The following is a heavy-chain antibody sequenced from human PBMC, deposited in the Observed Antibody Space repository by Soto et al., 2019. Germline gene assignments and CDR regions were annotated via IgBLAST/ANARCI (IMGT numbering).Heavy chain of an antibody. CDR2: FRSGGDDDTT. CDR1: GFTFSSYS. Sequence: LRLSCAASGFTFSSYSMSWVRQAPGKGLEWASGFRSGGDDDTTYYADSVRGRFTISRDNSKNTLFLQMNSLRAEDTAIYYCAKKVNSGSGSQFFDYWGQGTLVTVSS. D-gene: IGHD3-10*01. CDR3: AKKVNSGSGSQFFDY. J-gene: IGHJ4*02. V-gene: IGHV3-23*01.